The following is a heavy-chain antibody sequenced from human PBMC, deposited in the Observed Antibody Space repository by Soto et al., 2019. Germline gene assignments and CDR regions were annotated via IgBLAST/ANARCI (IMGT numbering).Heavy chain of an antibody. CDR3: AKDLGSIVVVPAALFDY. Sequence: PGGSLRLSCAASGFTFSSYAMSWVRQAPGKGLEWVSAISGSGGSTYYADSVKGRFTISRDNSKNTLYLQMNSLRAEDTAVYYCAKDLGSIVVVPAALFDYWGQGTLVTVSS. J-gene: IGHJ4*02. CDR1: GFTFSSYA. CDR2: ISGSGGST. V-gene: IGHV3-23*01. D-gene: IGHD2-2*01.